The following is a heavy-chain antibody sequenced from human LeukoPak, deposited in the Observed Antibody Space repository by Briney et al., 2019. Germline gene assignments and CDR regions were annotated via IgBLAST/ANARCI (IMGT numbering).Heavy chain of an antibody. CDR2: IYYSGST. V-gene: IGHV4-39*01. J-gene: IGHJ4*02. CDR1: GGSISSSSYY. CDR3: ARPYAGNFLVYGY. D-gene: IGHD1-14*01. Sequence: NPSETLSLTCTVSGGSISSSSYYWGSIRQPPGKGLEWIGSIYYSGSTYYNPSLKSRVTISVDTSKNQFSLKLSSVTAADTAVYYCARPYAGNFLVYGYWGQGTLVTVSS.